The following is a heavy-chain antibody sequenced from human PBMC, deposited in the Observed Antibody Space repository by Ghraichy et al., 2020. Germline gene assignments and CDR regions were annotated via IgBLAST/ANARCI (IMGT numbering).Heavy chain of an antibody. Sequence: GGSLRLSCAASGFTFSRNWMYWVRQAPGKGLVWVSRINSDGSSTNYADSVKGRFTISRDNAKNTLYLQMNSLRAEDTAVYYCVRDWTSSGDWCQGTLATVSS. CDR1: GFTFSRNW. V-gene: IGHV3-74*01. D-gene: IGHD3-22*01. CDR2: INSDGSST. J-gene: IGHJ4*02. CDR3: VRDWTSSGD.